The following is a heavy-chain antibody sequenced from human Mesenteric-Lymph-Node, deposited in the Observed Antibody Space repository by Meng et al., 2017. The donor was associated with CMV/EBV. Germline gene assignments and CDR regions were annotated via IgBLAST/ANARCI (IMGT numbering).Heavy chain of an antibody. V-gene: IGHV4-34*01. J-gene: IGHJ4*02. CDR3: AGVPRYSSGWYGRDDY. CDR2: INHSGST. Sequence: SETLSLTCAVYGGSFSGYYWSWIRQPPGKGLEWIGEINHSGSTNYNPSLKSRVTISVDTSKNQFSLKLSSVTAADTAMYYCAGVPRYSSGWYGRDDYWGQGTLVTVSS. D-gene: IGHD6-19*01. CDR1: GGSFSGYY.